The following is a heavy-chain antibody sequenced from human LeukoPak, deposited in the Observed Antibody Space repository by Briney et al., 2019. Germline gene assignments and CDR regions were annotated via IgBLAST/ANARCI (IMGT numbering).Heavy chain of an antibody. V-gene: IGHV1-2*02. CDR1: GYTFTGYH. D-gene: IGHD2-15*01. Sequence: ASVKVSCKASGYTFTGYHMHWVRHAPGQGLEWMGWINPNSGGTNYAQKFQGRVTMTRDTSISTAYMELSRLRSDDTAVYYCARVPGLYCSGGSCYESFAFDIWGQGTMVTVSS. CDR2: INPNSGGT. J-gene: IGHJ3*02. CDR3: ARVPGLYCSGGSCYESFAFDI.